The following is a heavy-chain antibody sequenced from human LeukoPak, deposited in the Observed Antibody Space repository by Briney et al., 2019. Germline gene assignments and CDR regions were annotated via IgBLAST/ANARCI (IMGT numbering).Heavy chain of an antibody. V-gene: IGHV1-46*01. CDR1: GYTFTSYY. CDR2: INPRGGST. Sequence: ASVKVSCKASGYTFTSYYIHWVRQAPGQGLEWMGIINPRGGSTTYAQKFQGRVTMTRDPSTSTVYMELSSLRSKDTAEYYCVRKNSGSQYGDYYFDYWGQGTLVTVSS. J-gene: IGHJ4*02. D-gene: IGHD1-26*01. CDR3: VRKNSGSQYGDYYFDY.